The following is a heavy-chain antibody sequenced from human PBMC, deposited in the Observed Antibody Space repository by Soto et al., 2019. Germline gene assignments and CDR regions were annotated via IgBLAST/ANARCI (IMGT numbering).Heavy chain of an antibody. CDR3: ARDYSGSYSFSILGYYYGMDV. V-gene: IGHV1-69*13. CDR2: IIPIFGTA. CDR1: GGTFSSYT. Sequence: SVKVSCKASGGTFSSYTISWVRQAPGQGLEWMGGIIPIFGTANYAQKFQGRVTITADESTSTAYMELSSLRSEDTAVYYCARDYSGSYSFSILGYYYGMDVWGQGTTVTVSS. D-gene: IGHD1-26*01. J-gene: IGHJ6*02.